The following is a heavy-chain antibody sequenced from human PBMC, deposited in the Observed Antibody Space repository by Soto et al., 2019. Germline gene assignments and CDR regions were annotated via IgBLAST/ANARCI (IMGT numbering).Heavy chain of an antibody. CDR3: ASPARNYDFWSGYSFDI. V-gene: IGHV1-8*01. D-gene: IGHD3-3*01. CDR1: GYTFTRYD. CDR2: MNPNSGNT. Sequence: AASVKFSCKYPGYTFTRYDFNWVRKATGQGLEWMGWMNPNSGNTGYAQKFQGRVTMTRNTSISTAYMELSSLRSEDTAVYYCASPARNYDFWSGYSFDIWG. J-gene: IGHJ3*02.